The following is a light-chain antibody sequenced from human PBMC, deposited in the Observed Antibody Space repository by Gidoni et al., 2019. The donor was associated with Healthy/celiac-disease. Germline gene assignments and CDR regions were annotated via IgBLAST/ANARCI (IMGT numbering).Light chain of an antibody. CDR3: QQYNNWPPDRGLFT. Sequence: EIVMTQSPATLSVSPGERATLSCRASQSVSSNLAWYQQKPGQAPRLLIDGAPTRATGIPARFSGSGSGTEFTLTISSLQSEDFAVYYCQQYNNWPPDRGLFTFGPGTKVDIK. CDR2: GAP. V-gene: IGKV3-15*01. J-gene: IGKJ3*01. CDR1: QSVSSN.